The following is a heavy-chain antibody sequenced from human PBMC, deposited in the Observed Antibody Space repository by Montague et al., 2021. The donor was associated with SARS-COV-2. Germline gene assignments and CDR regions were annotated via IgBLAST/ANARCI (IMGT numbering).Heavy chain of an antibody. CDR1: SGPLSTFY. CDR3: ARHFNPTQRADY. D-gene: IGHD6-25*01. CDR2: IYHSGST. J-gene: IGHJ4*02. Sequence: SETLSLTCAVYSGPLSTFYWSWVRQPPGKGLEWIGEIYHSGSTSYNPSLTSRVTISVDTSRNPFSLKVTSVTAADTAVYYCARHFNPTQRADYWGQGTLVTVSS. V-gene: IGHV4-59*08.